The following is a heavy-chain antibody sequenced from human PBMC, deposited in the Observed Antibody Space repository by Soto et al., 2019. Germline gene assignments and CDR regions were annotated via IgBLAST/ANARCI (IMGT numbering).Heavy chain of an antibody. D-gene: IGHD6-13*01. V-gene: IGHV1-69*08. J-gene: IGHJ4*02. Sequence: QVQLVQSGAVVKKPGSSVKVSCKASGGTFSSYTISWVRQAPGQGLEWMGRTIPILGIANYAQKFQGRVTITADQSTSTAYMELSSLRSEDTAVYSCAREKKSLVLSPEGFDYWGQGTLVTVSS. CDR2: TIPILGIA. CDR3: AREKKSLVLSPEGFDY. CDR1: GGTFSSYT.